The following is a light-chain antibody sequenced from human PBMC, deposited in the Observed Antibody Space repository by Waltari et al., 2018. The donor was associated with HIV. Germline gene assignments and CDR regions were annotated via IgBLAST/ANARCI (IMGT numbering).Light chain of an antibody. V-gene: IGLV1-47*01. CDR3: ATWDDSLSGSL. CDR2: RNN. Sequence: QSVLTQPPSASGTPGQRVTIYCSGSSSNIGSNYVYWYQHLPGTAPKLLIYRNNQRPSGVPGRFSGSKSGTSASLAISGLRSEDEADYYCATWDDSLSGSLFGGGTKLTVL. J-gene: IGLJ2*01. CDR1: SSNIGSNY.